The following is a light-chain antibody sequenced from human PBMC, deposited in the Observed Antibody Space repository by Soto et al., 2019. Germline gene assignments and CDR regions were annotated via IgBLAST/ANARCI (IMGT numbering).Light chain of an antibody. Sequence: EIVLTQSACSLSWSPGERATLSCGASQSVSSSYLAWYQQNPGQAPRLLIYGASSRATGIADRFSGSGSGTDLTLTISRLEPEDFAVYYCQQYGSSPRTFGQGTKVDI. CDR1: QSVSSSY. CDR2: GAS. CDR3: QQYGSSPRT. V-gene: IGKV3-20*01. J-gene: IGKJ1*01.